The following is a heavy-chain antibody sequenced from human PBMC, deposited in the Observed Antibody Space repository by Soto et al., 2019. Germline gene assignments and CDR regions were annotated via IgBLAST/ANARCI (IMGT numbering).Heavy chain of an antibody. Sequence: PGGSLRLSCTASGFIFSTYAMHWVRQPPGKGLEWVAVISYDGNTKDYADSVKGRFSISRDNSKNTVYLQMSSLRTEDTAVYYCARPCSGYGFLTGRYFYSYHTVDFWGQGTTVTVSS. D-gene: IGHD3-9*01. J-gene: IGHJ6*02. V-gene: IGHV3-30-3*01. CDR2: ISYDGNTK. CDR3: ARPCSGYGFLTGRYFYSYHTVDF. CDR1: GFIFSTYA.